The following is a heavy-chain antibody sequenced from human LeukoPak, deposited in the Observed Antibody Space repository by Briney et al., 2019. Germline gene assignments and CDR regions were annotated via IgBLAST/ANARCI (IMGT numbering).Heavy chain of an antibody. J-gene: IGHJ4*02. CDR2: IYYSGST. Sequence: SETLSLTCTVSGGSISGYYWSWIRQPPGKGLEWIGYIYYSGSTNYNPSLKSRVTISVDTSKNQFSLKLSSVTAADTAVYYCARDLLGDPYYFDYWGQGTLVTVSS. CDR1: GGSISGYY. V-gene: IGHV4-59*01. D-gene: IGHD3-16*01. CDR3: ARDLLGDPYYFDY.